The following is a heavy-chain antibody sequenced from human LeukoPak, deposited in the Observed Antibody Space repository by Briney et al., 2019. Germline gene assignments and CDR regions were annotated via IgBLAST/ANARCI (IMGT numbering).Heavy chain of an antibody. J-gene: IGHJ4*02. D-gene: IGHD1-26*01. CDR3: ARTLELKTYSGSYEIDY. V-gene: IGHV1-46*01. Sequence: KFQGRVTITRDTSTSTVYMELSSLRSEDTAVYYCARTLELKTYSGSYEIDYWGQGTLVTVSS.